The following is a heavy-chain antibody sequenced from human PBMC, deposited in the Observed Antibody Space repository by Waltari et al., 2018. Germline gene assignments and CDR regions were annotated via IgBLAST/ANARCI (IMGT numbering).Heavy chain of an antibody. V-gene: IGHV1-69*15. Sequence: QVQLVQSGAEVKKPGSSVKVSCKASGGNFSSYAISWVRQAPGQGLEWMGSLIPTFGTANYAQKFQGRVTITADESTSTAYMELSSLRSEDTAVYYCAREGTGTAPYFDYWGQGTLVTVSS. J-gene: IGHJ4*02. CDR3: AREGTGTAPYFDY. D-gene: IGHD1-1*01. CDR2: LIPTFGTA. CDR1: GGNFSSYA.